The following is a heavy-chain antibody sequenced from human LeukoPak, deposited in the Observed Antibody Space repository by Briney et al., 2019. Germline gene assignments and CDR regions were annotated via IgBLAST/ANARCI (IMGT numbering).Heavy chain of an antibody. J-gene: IGHJ3*02. D-gene: IGHD2-2*01. CDR1: GFTFSSYA. CDR3: ARDHAYAFDI. Sequence: GGSLRLSCAASGFTFSSYAMSWVRQAPGKGLEWISYIGSAIYYADSVKGRFTISRDNAKNSLYLQMNSLRAEDTAVYYCARDHAYAFDIWGQGTLVTVSS. CDR2: IGSAI. V-gene: IGHV3-48*01.